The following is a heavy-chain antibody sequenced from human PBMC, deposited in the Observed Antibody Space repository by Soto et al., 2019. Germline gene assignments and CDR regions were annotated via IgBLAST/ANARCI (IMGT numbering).Heavy chain of an antibody. D-gene: IGHD6-19*01. CDR3: ARHGYTSGRTYFDY. V-gene: IGHV4-59*08. Sequence: SETLSLTCTVSGGSISSYYWSWIRQPPGKGLEWIGYIYYSGRTNYNPSLKSRVTISVDTSKNQFSLKLSSVTAADTAVYYCARHGYTSGRTYFDYWGQGTLVTVSS. CDR2: IYYSGRT. CDR1: GGSISSYY. J-gene: IGHJ4*02.